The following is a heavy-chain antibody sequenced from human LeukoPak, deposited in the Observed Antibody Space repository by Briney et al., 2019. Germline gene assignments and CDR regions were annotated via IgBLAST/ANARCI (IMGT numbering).Heavy chain of an antibody. CDR1: SGSISSGSYY. J-gene: IGHJ3*02. CDR2: IYTSGST. Sequence: SETLSLTCTVSSGSISSGSYYWRWIRQPAGKGLEWIGRIYTSGSTNYNPSLKRRVTISVDTSKNQFSLKLSSVTAADTAVYYCARLGYCSSTSCYGRGAFDIWGQGTMVTVSS. CDR3: ARLGYCSSTSCYGRGAFDI. V-gene: IGHV4-61*02. D-gene: IGHD2-2*01.